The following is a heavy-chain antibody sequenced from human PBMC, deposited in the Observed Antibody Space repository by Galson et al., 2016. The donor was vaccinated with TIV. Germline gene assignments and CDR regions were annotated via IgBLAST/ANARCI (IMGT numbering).Heavy chain of an antibody. CDR1: GGSITSDGYT. J-gene: IGHJ4*02. CDR2: IYHSGST. Sequence: TLSLTCAVSGGSITSDGYTWTWIRQSPGQGLPWVGSIYHSGSTYSTPSLKGRVTFSVNTSKNQFSLKVNSVTAADTAVYYCARGEVLSPRLDYWGQGRLVTVSS. CDR3: ARGEVLSPRLDY. D-gene: IGHD1-26*01. V-gene: IGHV4-30-2*06.